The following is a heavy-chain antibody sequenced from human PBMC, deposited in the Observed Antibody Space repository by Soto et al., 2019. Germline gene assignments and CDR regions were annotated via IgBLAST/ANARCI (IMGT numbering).Heavy chain of an antibody. J-gene: IGHJ5*01. CDR1: GFSFSHAW. V-gene: IGHV3-15*01. D-gene: IGHD6-6*01. CDR3: TTEVRYSCASFPHPHS. Sequence: EVQVVESGGGLVKPGGSLRLSCAASGFSFSHAWMSWVRQAPGKGLAWVGRIKSKPDGGTIDYAAPVKGRFTISIDDSKNTVYLQMNSLKTEDTAVYYFTTEVRYSCASFPHPHSRGQGTLVTVSS. CDR2: IKSKPDGGTI.